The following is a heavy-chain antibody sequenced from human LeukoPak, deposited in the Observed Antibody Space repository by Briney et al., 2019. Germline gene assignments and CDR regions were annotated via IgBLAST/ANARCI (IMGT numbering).Heavy chain of an antibody. CDR1: GFTFSSYA. Sequence: SGGSLRLSCAASGFTFSSYAMSWVRQVPGKGLEWVGRIKSKTGGGTTDYAAPVKGRFIISRDDSKNTLYLQINSLKTDDTAVYFCTTGRRNWGQGTLVTVSS. CDR3: TTGRRN. V-gene: IGHV3-15*01. J-gene: IGHJ4*02. CDR2: IKSKTGGGTT.